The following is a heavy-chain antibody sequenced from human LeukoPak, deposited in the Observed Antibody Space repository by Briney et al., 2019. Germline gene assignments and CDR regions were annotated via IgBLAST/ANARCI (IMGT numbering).Heavy chain of an antibody. V-gene: IGHV1-2*02. D-gene: IGHD6-19*01. CDR2: INPNSAGT. CDR3: ATYSGPLGY. Sequence: ASVKVSCKASGYTFTGYYVHWVRQATGQGLEWMGWINPNSAGTQYAQKFQGRVTMTRDTSSSTACMELSRLKSDDTAVYYCATYSGPLGYWGQGTLVTVSS. CDR1: GYTFTGYY. J-gene: IGHJ4*02.